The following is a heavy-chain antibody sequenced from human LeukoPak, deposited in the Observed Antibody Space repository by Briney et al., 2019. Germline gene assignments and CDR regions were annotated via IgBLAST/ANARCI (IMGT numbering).Heavy chain of an antibody. D-gene: IGHD1-26*01. Sequence: SETLSLTCTVSGGSISSYYWSWIRQPPGKGLEWIGYIYYSGSTNYNPSLKSRVTISVDTSKNQFSLKLNSVTAADTAVYYCEREGDIVGATIASWGQGTLVTVSS. CDR2: IYYSGST. CDR1: GGSISSYY. J-gene: IGHJ4*02. CDR3: EREGDIVGATIAS. V-gene: IGHV4-59*12.